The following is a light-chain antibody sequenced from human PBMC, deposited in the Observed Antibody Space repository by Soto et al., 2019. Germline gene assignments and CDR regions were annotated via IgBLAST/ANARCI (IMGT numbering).Light chain of an antibody. V-gene: IGKV1-39*01. J-gene: IGKJ1*01. CDR1: QSISNY. CDR3: QQSDSTPQT. CDR2: AAS. Sequence: DIQMTQSPSSLSASVGDRVTISCRASQSISNYLNWYQQKPGTAPKLLIYAASSLQSGVPSXFSGSGSGTEFTLTISSLQIEDFATYFCQQSDSTPQTFGQGTKVEIK.